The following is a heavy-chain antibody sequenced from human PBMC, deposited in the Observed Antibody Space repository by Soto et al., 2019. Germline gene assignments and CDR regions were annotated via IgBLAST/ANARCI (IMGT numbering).Heavy chain of an antibody. Sequence: VQLVESGGGVVQPGRSLRLSCAASGFTFSNFGMHWVRQAPGKGLEWVALIWYDGSNKYYADSVKGRFTISRDNSKNTLYLQMDSLRAEDTAMYYCARVDSSSTAATGFGYWGQGALVTVSS. CDR3: ARVDSSSTAATGFGY. V-gene: IGHV3-33*01. D-gene: IGHD6-25*01. CDR2: IWYDGSNK. J-gene: IGHJ4*02. CDR1: GFTFSNFG.